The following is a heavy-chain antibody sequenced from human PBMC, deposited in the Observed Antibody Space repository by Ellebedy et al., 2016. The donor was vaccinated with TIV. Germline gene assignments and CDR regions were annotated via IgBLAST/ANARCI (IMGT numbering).Heavy chain of an antibody. Sequence: MPSETLSLTCTVSGGSISDYSWSWIRQPPGKGLEWIGYISYSGGTKYSPSLKSRVTMSVDTSKNQFSLNLTSVTAADTAVYYCARPRQRYNDAFDIWGQGTMVTVSS. CDR1: GGSISDYS. CDR3: ARPRQRYNDAFDI. V-gene: IGHV4-59*08. J-gene: IGHJ3*02. D-gene: IGHD1-1*01. CDR2: ISYSGGT.